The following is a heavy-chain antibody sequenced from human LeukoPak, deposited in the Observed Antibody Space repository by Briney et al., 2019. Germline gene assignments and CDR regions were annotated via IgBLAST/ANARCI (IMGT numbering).Heavy chain of an antibody. D-gene: IGHD6-13*01. CDR1: GFTFSSYA. CDR3: AKQGYTSSWLYFDY. J-gene: IGHJ4*02. CDR2: ISGSDGRT. Sequence: GGSLRLSCAASGFTFSSYAMSWVRQAPGKGLEWVSVISGSDGRTYYADSVKGRFTISRDNSKNTLYLQLNSLRAEDTAVYYCAKQGYTSSWLYFDYWGQGTLVTVSS. V-gene: IGHV3-23*01.